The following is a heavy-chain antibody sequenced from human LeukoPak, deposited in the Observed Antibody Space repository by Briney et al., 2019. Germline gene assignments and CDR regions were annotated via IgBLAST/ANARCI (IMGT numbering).Heavy chain of an antibody. D-gene: IGHD6-19*01. Sequence: SETLSLTCTVSGGSISSYYWSWIRQPPGKGLEWIGYIYYSGSTNYNPSPKSRVTISVDTSKNQFSLKLSSVTAADTAVYYCARHRSSSGWYGGWFDPWGQGTLVTVSS. J-gene: IGHJ5*02. CDR2: IYYSGST. CDR3: ARHRSSSGWYGGWFDP. V-gene: IGHV4-59*08. CDR1: GGSISSYY.